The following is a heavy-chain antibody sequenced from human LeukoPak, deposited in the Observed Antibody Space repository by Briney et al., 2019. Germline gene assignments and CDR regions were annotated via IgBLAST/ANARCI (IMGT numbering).Heavy chain of an antibody. Sequence: GGSLRLSCAASGFTFSSYGMPWVRQAPGKGLEWVAFIRYDGSNKYYADSVKGRFTISRDNSKNTLYLQMNSLRVEDTAVYYCAKTGDGYGYDFDHWDQGTLVTVSS. V-gene: IGHV3-30*02. D-gene: IGHD2-21*01. CDR1: GFTFSSYG. CDR2: IRYDGSNK. J-gene: IGHJ4*02. CDR3: AKTGDGYGYDFDH.